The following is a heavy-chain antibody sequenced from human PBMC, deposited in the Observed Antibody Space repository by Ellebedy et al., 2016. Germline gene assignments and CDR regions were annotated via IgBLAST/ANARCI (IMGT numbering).Heavy chain of an antibody. CDR1: GYSFTSYW. V-gene: IGHV5-10-1*01. J-gene: IGHJ6*02. CDR3: VRHVNRGLAVARNFFYEMDV. Sequence: GESLKISCKGSGYSFTSYWISWVRQMPGKGLEWMGRIDPSDSYNNYSPSFRGHVTISADKSISTAYLQWSSLKASDTAMYYCVRHVNRGLAVARNFFYEMDVWGQGTRVTVS. D-gene: IGHD2-15*01. CDR2: IDPSDSYN.